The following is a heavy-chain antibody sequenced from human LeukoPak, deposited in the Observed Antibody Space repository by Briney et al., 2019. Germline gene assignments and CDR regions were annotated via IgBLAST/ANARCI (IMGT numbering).Heavy chain of an antibody. CDR3: ARGAAAGTDDP. D-gene: IGHD6-13*01. CDR1: GGTFSSYA. V-gene: IGHV1-8*02. J-gene: IGHJ5*02. Sequence: GASVKVSCKASGGTFSSYAVSWVRQATGQGLEWMGWMNPNSGNTGYAQKFQGRVTMTRNTSISTAYMELSSLRSEDTAVYYCARGAAAGTDDPWGQGTLVTVSS. CDR2: MNPNSGNT.